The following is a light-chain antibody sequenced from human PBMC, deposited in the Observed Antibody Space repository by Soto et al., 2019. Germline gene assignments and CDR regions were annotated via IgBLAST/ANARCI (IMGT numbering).Light chain of an antibody. Sequence: EIVLTQSPGTLSLSPGERATLSCRASQSVSSSYLAWYQQKPGQAPRLLIYGASSRATGIPDRFSGSGSGTDFTLTISRLEPDDFAVYYCQQYGSSRDTFGPGTKVDIK. J-gene: IGKJ3*01. V-gene: IGKV3-20*01. CDR2: GAS. CDR3: QQYGSSRDT. CDR1: QSVSSSY.